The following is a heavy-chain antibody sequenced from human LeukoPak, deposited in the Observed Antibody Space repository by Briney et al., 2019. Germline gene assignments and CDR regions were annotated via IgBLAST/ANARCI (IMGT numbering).Heavy chain of an antibody. CDR2: IYPGDSDT. D-gene: IGHD3-16*02. CDR3: ARGLSSISNWFDP. J-gene: IGHJ5*02. Sequence: GESLKISCKGSGYSFASYWIGWVRQMPGKGLEWMGIIYPGDSDTRYSPSFQGQVTISADKSISTAYLQWSSLKASDAAMYYCARGLSSISNWFDPWGQGTLVTVSS. V-gene: IGHV5-51*01. CDR1: GYSFASYW.